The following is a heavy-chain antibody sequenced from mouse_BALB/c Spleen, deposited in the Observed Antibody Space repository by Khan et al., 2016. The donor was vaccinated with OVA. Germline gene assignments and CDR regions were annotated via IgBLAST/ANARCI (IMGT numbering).Heavy chain of an antibody. V-gene: IGHV9-3-1*01. CDR2: ISTYTGEP. Sequence: QIQLVQSGPELKKPGETVKISCKASGYTFTNYGMNWVKQAPGKALKWMGWISTYTGEPTYADDFKGRFAFSLETSASTAYLQINNLKNEDTATYFCTMPPHFSYVLVYWGQGTSVTVSS. J-gene: IGHJ4*01. CDR1: GYTFTNYG. CDR3: TMPPHFSYVLVY.